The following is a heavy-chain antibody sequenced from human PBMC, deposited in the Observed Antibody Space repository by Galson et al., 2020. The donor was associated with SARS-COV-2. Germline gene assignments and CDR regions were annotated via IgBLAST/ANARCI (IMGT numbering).Heavy chain of an antibody. CDR1: GVSISSSSYY. CDR3: ARQDFGGNPRGEP. V-gene: IGHV4-39*01. J-gene: IGHJ5*02. CDR2: IYYSGST. D-gene: IGHD4-17*01. Sequence: SQTLSLTCTVSGVSISSSSYYWGWIRQPPGKGLEWIGSIYYSGSTYYNPSLKSRVTISVDTSKNQFSLKLSSVTAADTAVYYCARQDFGGNPRGEPWGQGTLVTVSS.